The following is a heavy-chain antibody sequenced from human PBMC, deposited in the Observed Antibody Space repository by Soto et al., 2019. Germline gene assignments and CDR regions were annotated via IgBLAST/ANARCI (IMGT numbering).Heavy chain of an antibody. Sequence: ASVKVSCKASGYTFNGYAMHWVRQAPGQRLEWMGWINAVNGNTKYSQKFQGRVTITRDTSASTAYMELRSLRSDDTAVYYCARDMIVVIDYWGQGTLVTVSS. CDR2: INAVNGNT. CDR1: GYTFNGYA. D-gene: IGHD3-22*01. CDR3: ARDMIVVIDY. J-gene: IGHJ4*02. V-gene: IGHV1-3*01.